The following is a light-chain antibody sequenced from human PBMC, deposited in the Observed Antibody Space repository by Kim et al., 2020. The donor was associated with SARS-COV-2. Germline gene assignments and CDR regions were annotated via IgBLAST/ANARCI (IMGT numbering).Light chain of an antibody. V-gene: IGLV2-14*03. CDR1: SSDFGGYDY. CDR3: SSFSDSSTQVV. J-gene: IGLJ2*01. CDR2: DVN. Sequence: QSALTQPASVSGSRGQSITISCTGTSSDFGGYDYVSWYQQHPGQVPKLIIYDVNDRPSGVSTRFSGSKSGNTASLSISGLQAEDEADYYCSSFSDSSTQVVFGGGTKLTVL.